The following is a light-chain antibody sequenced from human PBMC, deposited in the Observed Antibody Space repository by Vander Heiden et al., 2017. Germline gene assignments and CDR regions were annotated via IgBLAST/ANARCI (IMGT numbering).Light chain of an antibody. Sequence: DIQMTQSPSTLSASIGDRVTITCRASQSISSWLAWYQQKPGKAPKLLIYGASSLESGVPSRFSGSDSGTEFTVTISGLQPDDFATYYCQQENSSPWTFGQGTKVQIK. J-gene: IGKJ1*01. CDR2: GAS. V-gene: IGKV1-5*03. CDR3: QQENSSPWT. CDR1: QSISSW.